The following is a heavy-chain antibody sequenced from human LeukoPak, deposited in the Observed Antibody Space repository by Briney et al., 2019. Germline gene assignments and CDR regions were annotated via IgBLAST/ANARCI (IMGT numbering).Heavy chain of an antibody. CDR3: ARQAGSSWSSFDY. CDR1: GYTFTTNW. J-gene: IGHJ4*02. V-gene: IGHV5-51*01. D-gene: IGHD6-13*01. CDR2: IYPGNSDT. Sequence: GESLKISCKVSGYTFTTNWIGWVRQMPGKGLEWMGIIYPGNSDTTYSPSFEGQVTISADKSISTAYLQWSSLKASDTAIYYCARQAGSSWSSFDYWGQGTLVTVHS.